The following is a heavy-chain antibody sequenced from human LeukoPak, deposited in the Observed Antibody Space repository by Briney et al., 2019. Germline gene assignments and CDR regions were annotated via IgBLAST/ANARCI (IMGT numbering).Heavy chain of an antibody. CDR1: GGTFSSYA. J-gene: IGHJ4*02. V-gene: IGHV1-69*05. CDR2: IIPIFGTA. D-gene: IGHD1-26*01. CDR3: ARGLRGWDLDY. Sequence: ASVTVSCKASGGTFSSYAISWVRQAPGQGLEWMGGIIPIFGTANYAQKLQGRFTMTTDTSTSTAYMELSGLRSDDTAVYYCARGLRGWDLDYWGQGTLVTVSS.